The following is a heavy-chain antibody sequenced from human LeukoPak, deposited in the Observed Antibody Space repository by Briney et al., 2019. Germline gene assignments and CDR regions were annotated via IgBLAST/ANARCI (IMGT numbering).Heavy chain of an antibody. Sequence: GGSLRLSCAASGFTFSSYSMNWVRQTPGKGLEWVSYISPITSTKYYADSVEGRFTISRDDARNSLSLQMNSLRAEGTAVYYCARESDKHHDFWSGYLALDYWGQGTLVTVSS. CDR2: ISPITSTK. CDR3: ARESDKHHDFWSGYLALDY. J-gene: IGHJ4*02. D-gene: IGHD3-3*01. CDR1: GFTFSSYS. V-gene: IGHV3-48*04.